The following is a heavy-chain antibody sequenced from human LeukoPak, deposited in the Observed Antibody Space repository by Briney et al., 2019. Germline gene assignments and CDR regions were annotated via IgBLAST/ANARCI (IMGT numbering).Heavy chain of an antibody. CDR2: IHPSGSA. CDR3: ARAPEFSSGWLLDC. CDR1: GGSISTYY. V-gene: IGHV4-4*07. D-gene: IGHD6-19*01. Sequence: PSETLSLTCSVSGGSISTYYGTWIRLSAGKGLEWIGRIHPSGSANYNPSLKSRVTMSIDTSKNQFSLKVTSVSAADTGVYYCARAPEFSSGWLLDCWGQGSLVTVSS. J-gene: IGHJ4*02.